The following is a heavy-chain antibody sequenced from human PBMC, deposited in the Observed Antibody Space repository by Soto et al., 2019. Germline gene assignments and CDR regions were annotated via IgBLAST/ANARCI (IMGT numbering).Heavy chain of an antibody. CDR1: GFTFSSYA. J-gene: IGHJ4*02. D-gene: IGHD3-22*01. CDR2: ISYVGSNK. CDR3: AKTYYYDSSGFSPFDY. Sequence: QVQLVESGGGVVQPGRSLRLSCAASGFTFSSYAMHWVRQAPGKGLEWVAVISYVGSNKYYADSVKGRFTISRDNSKNTLYLQMNSLRAEDTAVYYCAKTYYYDSSGFSPFDYWGQGTLVTVSS. V-gene: IGHV3-30-3*02.